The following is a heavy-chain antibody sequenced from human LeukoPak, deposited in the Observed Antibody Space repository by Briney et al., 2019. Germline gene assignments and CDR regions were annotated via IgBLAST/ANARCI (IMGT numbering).Heavy chain of an antibody. CDR3: VRIMVRGVLDY. CDR2: ISYAGSNK. V-gene: IGHV3-30-3*01. D-gene: IGHD3-10*01. CDR1: GFAFSSCA. Sequence: PGGSLRLSCAASGFAFSSCAMYWVRQTPGKGLEWVAVISYAGSNKYYADSVKGRFTISRDNSKNTLYLQMNSLRAEDTAVYYCVRIMVRGVLDYWGQGTLVTVSS. J-gene: IGHJ4*02.